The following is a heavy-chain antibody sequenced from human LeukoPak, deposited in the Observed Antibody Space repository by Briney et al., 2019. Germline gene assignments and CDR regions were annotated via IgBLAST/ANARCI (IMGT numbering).Heavy chain of an antibody. J-gene: IGHJ6*03. CDR3: ARDSGSIAARLVYYYMDV. V-gene: IGHV4-4*07. CDR1: GGSISSYY. D-gene: IGHD6-6*01. CDR2: IYTSGST. Sequence: SETLSLTCTVSGGSISSYYWSWIRQPAGKGLEWIGRIYTSGSTNYNPSLKSRVTMSVDTSKNQFSLKLSSVTAADTAVYYCARDSGSIAARLVYYYMDVWGKGTTVTVSS.